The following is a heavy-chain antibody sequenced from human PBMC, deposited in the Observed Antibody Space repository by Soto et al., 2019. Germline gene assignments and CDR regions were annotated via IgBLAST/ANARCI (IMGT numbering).Heavy chain of an antibody. J-gene: IGHJ4*02. Sequence: GGSLRLSCAASGCTFIDHYMDWVRQAPGKGLEWVGRIRNKANSYTTEYAASVKGRFTISRDDSRNSFYLQMNSLKSEDTAIYYCTRAGILTTPYYFDYWGQGTLVTVSS. V-gene: IGHV3-72*01. CDR2: IRNKANSYTT. CDR3: TRAGILTTPYYFDY. CDR1: GCTFIDHY. D-gene: IGHD2-21*01.